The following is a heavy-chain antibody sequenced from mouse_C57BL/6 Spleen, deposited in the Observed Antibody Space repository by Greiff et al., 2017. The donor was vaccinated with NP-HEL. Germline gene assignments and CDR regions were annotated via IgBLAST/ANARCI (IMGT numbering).Heavy chain of an antibody. CDR2: IYPRSGNT. CDR3: TKRDGKGSFGC. V-gene: IGHV1-81*01. CDR1: GYTFTSYG. Sequence: VQLQQSGAELARPGASVKLSCKASGYTFTSYGISWVKQRTGQGLEWIGEIYPRSGNTYYNEKFKGKATLTADKSSSTAYMELRSLTSEDSAVYFCTKRDGKGSFGCRGQGTTLTVSS. D-gene: IGHD2-1*01. J-gene: IGHJ2*01.